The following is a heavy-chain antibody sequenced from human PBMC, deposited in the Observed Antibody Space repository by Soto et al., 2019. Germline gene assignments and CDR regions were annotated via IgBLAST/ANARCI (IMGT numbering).Heavy chain of an antibody. CDR1: GFTFSSYA. CDR2: ISGSGGST. CDR3: AKDPGAYYDFWSGRRSNWFDP. D-gene: IGHD3-3*01. J-gene: IGHJ5*02. V-gene: IGHV3-23*01. Sequence: EVQLLESGGGLVQPGGSLRLSCAASGFTFSSYAMSWVRQAPGKGLEWVSAISGSGGSTYYADSVKGRFTISRDNSKNTLYLQMNSLSAEDTAVYYCAKDPGAYYDFWSGRRSNWFDPWGQGTLVTVSS.